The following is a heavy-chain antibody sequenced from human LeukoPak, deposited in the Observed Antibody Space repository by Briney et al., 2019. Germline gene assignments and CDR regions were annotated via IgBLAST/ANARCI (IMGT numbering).Heavy chain of an antibody. CDR3: ARGCSSSWYYFDY. CDR1: GGSFSGYY. J-gene: IGHJ4*02. V-gene: IGHV4-34*01. Sequence: PSETLSLTCAVYGGSFSGYYWSWIRQPPGKGLEWIGEINHSGSTNYNPSLKSRVTISVDTSKNQFSLKLSSVTAADTAVYYCARGCSSSWYYFDYWGQGTLVTVSS. CDR2: INHSGST. D-gene: IGHD6-13*01.